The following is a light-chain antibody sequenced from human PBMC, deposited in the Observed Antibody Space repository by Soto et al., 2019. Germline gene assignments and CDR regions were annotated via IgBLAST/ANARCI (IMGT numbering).Light chain of an antibody. CDR3: QQYHSLNT. J-gene: IGKJ2*01. CDR1: QSISSW. V-gene: IGKV1-5*03. Sequence: DIQMTQSPSTLSASVGDRVTITSRASQSISSWLAWYQQKPGKAPKVLIYKASSLESGVPSRFSGSGSGTDFTLTISSLQPDDFATYYCQQYHSLNTFGQGTKLEI. CDR2: KAS.